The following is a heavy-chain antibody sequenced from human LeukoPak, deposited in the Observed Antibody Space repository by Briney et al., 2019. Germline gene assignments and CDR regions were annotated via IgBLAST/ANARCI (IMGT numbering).Heavy chain of an antibody. J-gene: IGHJ6*03. V-gene: IGHV3-30*02. Sequence: AGSLRLSCAASGFTFSSYGMHWVRQAPGKGLEWVAFIRYDGSNKYYADSVKGRFTISRDNSKNTLYLHVNSLSPEDTAVYYCAKGSGYGAQYYYYYMDVWGKGTTVTISS. D-gene: IGHD5-12*01. CDR1: GFTFSSYG. CDR2: IRYDGSNK. CDR3: AKGSGYGAQYYYYYMDV.